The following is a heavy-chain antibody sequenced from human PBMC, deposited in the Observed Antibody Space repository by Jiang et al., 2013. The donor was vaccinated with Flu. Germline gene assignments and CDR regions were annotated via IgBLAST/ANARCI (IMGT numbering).Heavy chain of an antibody. Sequence: SGAEVKKPGASVKVSCKASGYTFTSYGISWVRQAPGQGLEWMGWISAYNGNTNYAQKFQGRVTMTTDTSTSTANMELRSLRSDDTAVYYCARMPRENDFWSGYYVYWGQGTLVTVSS. CDR3: ARMPRENDFWSGYYVY. CDR1: GYTFTSYG. V-gene: IGHV1-18*04. J-gene: IGHJ4*02. D-gene: IGHD3-3*01. CDR2: ISAYNGNT.